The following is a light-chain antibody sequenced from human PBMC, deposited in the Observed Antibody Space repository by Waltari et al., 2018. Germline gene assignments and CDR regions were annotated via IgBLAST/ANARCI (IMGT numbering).Light chain of an antibody. CDR3: SSYPSSSTLV. CDR1: GRDVGDEYY. CDR2: DVS. V-gene: IGLV2-14*03. J-gene: IGLJ2*01. Sequence: QSALTQPASVSGSPGQSITISCTRGGRDVGDEYYVSGYQQHPVKAPNLMIYDVSNRPSWVSSRFSASKSGNTASRTLSGLQAEDDADYYCSSYPSSSTLVFGGGTKVTVL.